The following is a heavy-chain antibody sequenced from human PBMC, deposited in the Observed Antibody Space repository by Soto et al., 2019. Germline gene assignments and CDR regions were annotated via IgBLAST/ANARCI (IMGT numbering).Heavy chain of an antibody. CDR1: GFTVSSFY. CDR3: ARDIFGGAYDFLH. J-gene: IGHJ4*02. V-gene: IGHV3-66*01. Sequence: EVQLVESGGGLVQPGGSLRLSCAASGFTVSSFYMTWVRQAPGKGLQWVAVISSGGSTYYADSVKGRFTISRDNSKNTLYLDMNSLRAEDTAVYYCARDIFGGAYDFLHGGQGTLVTVSS. D-gene: IGHD3-3*01. CDR2: ISSGGST.